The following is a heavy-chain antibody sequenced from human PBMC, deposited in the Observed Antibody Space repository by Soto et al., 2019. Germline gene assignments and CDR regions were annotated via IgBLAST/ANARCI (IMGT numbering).Heavy chain of an antibody. CDR2: INAYNGNT. D-gene: IGHD6-19*01. CDR1: GYTFTSYA. J-gene: IGHJ4*02. Sequence: ASVKVSCKASGYTFTSYAMHWVRQAPGQRLEWMGWINAYNGNTNYAQKLQGRVTMTTDTSTSTAYMELRSLRSDDTAVYYCARDPQWPPDRYWGQGTLVTVSS. V-gene: IGHV1-18*01. CDR3: ARDPQWPPDRY.